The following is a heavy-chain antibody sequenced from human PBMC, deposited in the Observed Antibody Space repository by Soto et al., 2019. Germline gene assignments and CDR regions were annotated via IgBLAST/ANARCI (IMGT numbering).Heavy chain of an antibody. D-gene: IGHD6-13*01. CDR2: ITGSGGRT. Sequence: EEQLLESGGGLVQPGGSLRLSCEASGFIFSGYAMTWVRQAPGKGLEWVSAITGSGGRTYYADSVGGRFTISRDNSKTTLSLQMNGLRADDTAVYYCANGIAAAADPPYNWFDPWGQGSLVTVSS. CDR1: GFIFSGYA. V-gene: IGHV3-23*01. J-gene: IGHJ5*02. CDR3: ANGIAAAADPPYNWFDP.